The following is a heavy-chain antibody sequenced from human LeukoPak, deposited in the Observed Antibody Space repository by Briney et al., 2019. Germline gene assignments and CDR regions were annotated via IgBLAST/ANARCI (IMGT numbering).Heavy chain of an antibody. V-gene: IGHV3-7*01. CDR3: AREGDVGAPPIDY. Sequence: PGGSLRLSCAASGFTFSRYWMSWVRQGPGKGLEWVANIKQDGSEKYYVDSVKGRFTISRDNAKNSLYLQMNSLRAEDTAVYYCAREGDVGAPPIDYWGQGTLVTVSS. J-gene: IGHJ4*02. CDR2: IKQDGSEK. D-gene: IGHD1-26*01. CDR1: GFTFSRYW.